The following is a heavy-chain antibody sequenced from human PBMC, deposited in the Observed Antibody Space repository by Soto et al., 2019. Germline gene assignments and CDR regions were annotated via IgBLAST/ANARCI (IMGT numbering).Heavy chain of an antibody. V-gene: IGHV3-48*02. CDR2: ISSSSSTI. D-gene: IGHD2-21*02. J-gene: IGHJ4*02. CDR1: GFTFSSYS. Sequence: GGSLRLSCAASGFTFSSYSMNWVRQAPGKGLEWVSYISSSSSTIYYADSVKGRFTISRDNAKNSLYLQMNSLRDEDTAVYYCERDAPGNTVVTFDYWGQGTLVTVSS. CDR3: ERDAPGNTVVTFDY.